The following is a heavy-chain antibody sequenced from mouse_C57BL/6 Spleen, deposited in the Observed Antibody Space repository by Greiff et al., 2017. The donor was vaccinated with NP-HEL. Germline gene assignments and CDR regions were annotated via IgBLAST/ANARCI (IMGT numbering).Heavy chain of an antibody. CDR2: IRNKANGYTT. V-gene: IGHV7-3*01. Sequence: DVQLQESGGGLVQPGGSLSLSCAASGFTFTDYYMSWVRQPPGKALEWLGFIRNKANGYTTEYSASVKGRFTISRDNSQSILYLQMNALRAEDSATYYCARYGTVYAMDYWGQGTSVTVSS. J-gene: IGHJ4*01. CDR1: GFTFTDYY. CDR3: ARYGTVYAMDY. D-gene: IGHD3-3*01.